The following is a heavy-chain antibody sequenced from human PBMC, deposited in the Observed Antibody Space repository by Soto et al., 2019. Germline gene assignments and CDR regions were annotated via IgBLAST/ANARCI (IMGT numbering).Heavy chain of an antibody. CDR1: GITFSRYA. CDR2: ITSSGDTT. D-gene: IGHD5-12*01. V-gene: IGHV3-23*01. Sequence: VQLLESGGGLVQHGGSLRLSCTASGITFSRYAMSWVRQAPGKGLEWVSAITSSGDTTYYADSVKGRFTISRDNSKSTLFLQMNSLRAEDTAIYSCGGYDLLPDYWGQGTLVTVSS. J-gene: IGHJ4*02. CDR3: GGYDLLPDY.